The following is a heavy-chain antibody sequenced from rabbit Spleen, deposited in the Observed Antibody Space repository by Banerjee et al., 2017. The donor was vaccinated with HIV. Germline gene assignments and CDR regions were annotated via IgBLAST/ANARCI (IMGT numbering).Heavy chain of an antibody. CDR1: GFSFSNAYV. D-gene: IGHD8-1*01. Sequence: QEQLKESGGGLVQPGGSLKLSCKASGFSFSNAYVMFWVRQAPGKGLEWIACIATDSGSTYYASWAKGRFTISKTSSTTVTLQMTSLTAADTATYFCARAEYTSGVGGGSYPINLWGPGTLVTVS. CDR2: IATDSGST. J-gene: IGHJ4*01. CDR3: ARAEYTSGVGGGSYPINL. V-gene: IGHV1S45*01.